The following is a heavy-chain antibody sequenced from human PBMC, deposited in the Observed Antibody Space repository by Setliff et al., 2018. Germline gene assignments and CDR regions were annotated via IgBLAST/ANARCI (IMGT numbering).Heavy chain of an antibody. D-gene: IGHD2-21*02. CDR3: ARDLGHGGDSDY. CDR1: GYSISSGYI. J-gene: IGHJ4*02. Sequence: PSETLSLTCTVSGYSISSGYIWGWIRQPPGKGLEWVGNIGHTGSINYNPSLKSRLTISRDTSKNQFSLRVSSVTATDTAVYYCARDLGHGGDSDYWGQGSLVTVSS. V-gene: IGHV4-38-2*02. CDR2: IGHTGSI.